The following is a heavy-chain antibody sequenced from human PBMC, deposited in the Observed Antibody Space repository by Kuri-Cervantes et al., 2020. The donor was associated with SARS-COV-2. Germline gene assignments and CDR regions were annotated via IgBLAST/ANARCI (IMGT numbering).Heavy chain of an antibody. D-gene: IGHD2-21*01. CDR2: VKTHSGNT. CDR1: ETTFPNYD. CDR3: YCAPKEGFDS. J-gene: IGHJ4*02. V-gene: IGHV1-8*01. Sequence: ASVKVSCKTPETTFPNYDINWVRQATGRGLEWMGMVKTHSGNTLYAQIFQGRVTMTRDTSTTTAYMELSSLTSEDTAIYYCYCAPKEGFDSWGQGTLVTVSS.